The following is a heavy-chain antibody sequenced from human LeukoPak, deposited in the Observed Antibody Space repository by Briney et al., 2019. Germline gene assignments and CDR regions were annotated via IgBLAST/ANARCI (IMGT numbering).Heavy chain of an antibody. CDR1: GGSISSGSYY. J-gene: IGHJ6*02. CDR2: IYTSGST. V-gene: IGHV4-61*02. Sequence: SQTLSLTCTVSGGSISSGSYYWSWIRQPAGKGLEWIGRIYTSGSTNYNPSLKSRVTISVDTSKNQFSLKLSSVTAADTAVYYCARGIDYADYYAYYYGMDVWGQGTTVTVSS. D-gene: IGHD4-17*01. CDR3: ARGIDYADYYAYYYGMDV.